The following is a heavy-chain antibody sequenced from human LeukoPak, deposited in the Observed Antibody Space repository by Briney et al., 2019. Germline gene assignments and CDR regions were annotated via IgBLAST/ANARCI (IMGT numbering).Heavy chain of an antibody. CDR2: ISSSSNTV. D-gene: IGHD1-26*01. J-gene: IGHJ4*02. Sequence: PGGSLRLSCAASGSTFSDYYMTWVRQAPGKGLEWLSYISSSSNTVYYADSVKGRLTVSRDNANNSLYVQMTNLRAEDTAVYYCARRAMGATSFDYWGQGTLVTVSS. V-gene: IGHV3-11*04. CDR3: ARRAMGATSFDY. CDR1: GSTFSDYY.